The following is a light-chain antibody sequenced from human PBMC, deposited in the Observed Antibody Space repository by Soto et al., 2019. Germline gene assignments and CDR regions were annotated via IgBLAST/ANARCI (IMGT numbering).Light chain of an antibody. V-gene: IGLV2-14*01. Sequence: QSVLTQPASLSGSPGQSITISCTGTSSDVGGYNYVSWYQQHPGKAPKLLIYDVSNRPSGVSNRFSGSKSGNTASLTISGLQAEDEADYYCSSYTSSSTVVFGGGTQLTVL. CDR1: SSDVGGYNY. J-gene: IGLJ2*01. CDR2: DVS. CDR3: SSYTSSSTVV.